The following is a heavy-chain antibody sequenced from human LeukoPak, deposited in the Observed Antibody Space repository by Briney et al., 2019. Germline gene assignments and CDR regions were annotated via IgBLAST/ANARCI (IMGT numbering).Heavy chain of an antibody. D-gene: IGHD2-21*02. J-gene: IGHJ2*01. V-gene: IGHV3-23*01. CDR1: GFTFSSHA. CDR3: AKDRFGLVMTGYWYFDL. Sequence: PGGSLRLSCAASGFTFSSHAMSWVRQAPGKGLEWVSALSGSGGSTYYADSVKGRFIISRDNSNNPLYLQMNSLRAEDTAVYYCAKDRFGLVMTGYWYFDLWGRGTQVTVSS. CDR2: LSGSGGST.